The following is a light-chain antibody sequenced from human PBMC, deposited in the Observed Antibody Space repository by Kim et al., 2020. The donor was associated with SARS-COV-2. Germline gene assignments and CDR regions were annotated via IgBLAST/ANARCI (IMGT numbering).Light chain of an antibody. Sequence: GQRVTISCSRSSSNIGSNTVNWYQQLPGAAPKLLIYSNNQLPSGVPDRFSGSKSGTSASLAISGLQSEDEADYYCAAWDESLNGPVFGGGTQLTVL. CDR1: SSNIGSNT. J-gene: IGLJ2*01. V-gene: IGLV1-44*01. CDR3: AAWDESLNGPV. CDR2: SNN.